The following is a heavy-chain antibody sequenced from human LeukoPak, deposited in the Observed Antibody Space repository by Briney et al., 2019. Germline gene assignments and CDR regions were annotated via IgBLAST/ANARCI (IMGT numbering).Heavy chain of an antibody. D-gene: IGHD3-10*01. Sequence: ASVKVSFKTSGYTFASYGITWVRQAPGQGLEWMGWISGYNGNTNFAQRFQGRVSLTTHTSATTAYMELRSLTSDDTAVYYCAKDYSGSGSVHFEYWGQGTLVTVSS. CDR3: AKDYSGSGSVHFEY. CDR2: ISGYNGNT. V-gene: IGHV1-18*01. CDR1: GYTFASYG. J-gene: IGHJ4*02.